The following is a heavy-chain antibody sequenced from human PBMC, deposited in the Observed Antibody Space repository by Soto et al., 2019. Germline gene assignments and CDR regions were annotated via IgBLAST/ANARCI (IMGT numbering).Heavy chain of an antibody. D-gene: IGHD6-13*01. CDR1: GGCISSGDYY. Sequence: PSETLSLTCTVSGGCISSGDYYWSWIRQPPGKGLEWIGYIYYSGSTYYNPSLKSRVTISVDTSKNQFSLKLSSVTAADTAVYYCARGDSRSVSTSYYFDYWGQGTPVTV. V-gene: IGHV4-30-4*01. CDR2: IYYSGST. CDR3: ARGDSRSVSTSYYFDY. J-gene: IGHJ4*02.